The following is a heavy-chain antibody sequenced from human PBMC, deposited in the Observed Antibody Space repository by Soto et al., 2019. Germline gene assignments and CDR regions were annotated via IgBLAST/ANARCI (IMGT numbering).Heavy chain of an antibody. J-gene: IGHJ6*03. Sequence: EVQLVESGGGLVKPGGSLRLSCAASGFTFSSYSMNWVRQAPGKGLEWVSSISSSSSYIYYADSVKGRFTISRDNAKNSLYLQMNSLRAEDTAVYYCARERTIFGVVSPSGYYYYMDVWGKGTTVTVSS. V-gene: IGHV3-21*01. CDR1: GFTFSSYS. CDR3: ARERTIFGVVSPSGYYYYMDV. CDR2: ISSSSSYI. D-gene: IGHD3-3*01.